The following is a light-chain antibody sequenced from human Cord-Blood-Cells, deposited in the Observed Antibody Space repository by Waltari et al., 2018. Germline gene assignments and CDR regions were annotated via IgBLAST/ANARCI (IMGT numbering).Light chain of an antibody. CDR1: QGISSA. V-gene: IGKV1-13*02. CDR2: DAS. J-gene: IGKJ1*01. CDR3: QQFNSYPRT. Sequence: AIHLTQSPSSLSAYVGHRVTITCRASQGISSALAWYQQKPGKAPKLLIYDASSLESGVPSRFSGSGSGTDFTLTISSLQPEDFATYYCQQFNSYPRTFGQGTKVEIK.